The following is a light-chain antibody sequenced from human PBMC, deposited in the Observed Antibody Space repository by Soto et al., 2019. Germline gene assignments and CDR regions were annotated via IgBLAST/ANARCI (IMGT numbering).Light chain of an antibody. CDR1: QSITDW. CDR3: QQYNSYSQT. CDR2: KAS. V-gene: IGKV1-5*03. J-gene: IGKJ1*01. Sequence: DIQMTQSPSTLSASVGDRVTITFRASQSITDWLSWYQQKPGKAPKLLIYKASSLQSGVPSRFSGSGSGTQFTLTISSLQPDDSATYYCQQYNSYSQTFGQGSKVDI.